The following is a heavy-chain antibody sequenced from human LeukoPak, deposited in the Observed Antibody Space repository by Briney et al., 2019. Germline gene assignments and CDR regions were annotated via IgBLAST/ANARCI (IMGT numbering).Heavy chain of an antibody. D-gene: IGHD2-8*02. CDR1: GFTFNSFA. CDR3: AKDGLTTGGGYSGSGFDY. V-gene: IGHV3-23*01. Sequence: PGGSLRFSCATSGFTFNSFAMTWVRQAPGKGLEWVSTISPGADLTSYADSAKGRFRISRDNSRNTLSLQMNNVRDDDTAVYYCAKDGLTTGGGYSGSGFDYWGQGALVTVSS. J-gene: IGHJ4*02. CDR2: ISPGADLT.